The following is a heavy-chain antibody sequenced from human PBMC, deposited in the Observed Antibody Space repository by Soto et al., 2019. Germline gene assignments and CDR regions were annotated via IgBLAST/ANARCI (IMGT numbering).Heavy chain of an antibody. CDR3: ARGYGGPICWFDP. CDR1: GYTFTSYA. D-gene: IGHD3-16*01. J-gene: IGHJ5*02. CDR2: INAGNGNT. Sequence: QVQLVQSGAEVKKPGASVKVSCKASGYTFTSYAMHWVRQAPGQRLEWMGWINAGNGNTKYSQKFQGRVTITRDTSASTAYMELSILRSEDTAVYFCARGYGGPICWFDPWGQGTLVTVSS. V-gene: IGHV1-3*01.